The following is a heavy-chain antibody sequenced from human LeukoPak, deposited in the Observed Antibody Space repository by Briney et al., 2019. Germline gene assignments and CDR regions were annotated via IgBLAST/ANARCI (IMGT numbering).Heavy chain of an antibody. J-gene: IGHJ4*02. V-gene: IGHV3-15*07. CDR1: GFTFSNAW. D-gene: IGHD6-19*01. CDR2: IKSKTDGGIT. Sequence: GGSLRLSCAASGFTFSNAWMNWVRQAPGKGLEWVGRIKSKTDGGITDYAAPVKGRFTISRDDSKNTLYLQMNSLKTEDTAVYYCTTDSLIAVAGIDTFDYWGQGTLVTVSS. CDR3: TTDSLIAVAGIDTFDY.